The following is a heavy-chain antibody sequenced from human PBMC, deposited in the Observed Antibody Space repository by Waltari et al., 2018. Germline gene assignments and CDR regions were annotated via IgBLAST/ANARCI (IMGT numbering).Heavy chain of an antibody. Sequence: EVQLVETGGGLIQPGGSLRLSCAASGFTVSSNYISWVRQAPGKGLEWVSVIYSGGSTYYADSVKGRFTISRDNSKNTLYLQMNSLRAEDTAVYYCARPRGWPNFYFDYWGQGTLVTVSS. D-gene: IGHD2-15*01. CDR2: IYSGGST. CDR3: ARPRGWPNFYFDY. V-gene: IGHV3-53*02. CDR1: GFTVSSNY. J-gene: IGHJ4*02.